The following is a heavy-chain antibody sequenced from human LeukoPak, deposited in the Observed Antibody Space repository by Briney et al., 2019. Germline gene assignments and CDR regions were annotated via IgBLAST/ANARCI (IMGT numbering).Heavy chain of an antibody. J-gene: IGHJ4*02. Sequence: GGSLRLSCAASGLTFSSYAMSWVRQAPGKGLEWVSTISGSGASTYYVDSVKGRFTISRDNSKNTLYLQMNSLRAEDTAVYYCARARYDSNASCAYWGQGTLVTVSS. CDR1: GLTFSSYA. V-gene: IGHV3-23*01. D-gene: IGHD3-22*01. CDR3: ARARYDSNASCAY. CDR2: ISGSGAST.